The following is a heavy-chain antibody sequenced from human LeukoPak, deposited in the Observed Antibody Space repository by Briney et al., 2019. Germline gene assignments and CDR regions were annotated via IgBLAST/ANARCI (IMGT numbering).Heavy chain of an antibody. Sequence: PSETLSLTCTVSGGSISSSSYYWGWIRQPPGKGLEWIGSIYYSGSTSYNPSLKSRVTISVDTSKNQFSLKLSSVTAADTAVYYCARHFFGYDYVWGSYRQNYFDYWGQGTLVTVSS. J-gene: IGHJ4*02. CDR2: IYYSGST. CDR3: ARHFFGYDYVWGSYRQNYFDY. CDR1: GGSISSSSYY. V-gene: IGHV4-39*01. D-gene: IGHD3-16*02.